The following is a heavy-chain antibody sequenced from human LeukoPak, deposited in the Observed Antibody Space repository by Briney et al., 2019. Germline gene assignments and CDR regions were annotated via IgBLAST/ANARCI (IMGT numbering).Heavy chain of an antibody. Sequence: ASVKVSCKASGYTFSSYAMNWVRQAPGQGLEWMGWINAYNGNTNYAQKLQGRVTMTTDTSTSTAYMELRSLRSDDTAMYYCARDGITIFGVAGYWGQGTLVTVSS. CDR3: ARDGITIFGVAGY. D-gene: IGHD3-3*01. CDR2: INAYNGNT. CDR1: GYTFSSYA. J-gene: IGHJ4*02. V-gene: IGHV1-18*01.